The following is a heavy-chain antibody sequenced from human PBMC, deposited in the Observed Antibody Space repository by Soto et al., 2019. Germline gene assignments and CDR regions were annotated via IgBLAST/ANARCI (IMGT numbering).Heavy chain of an antibody. J-gene: IGHJ4*02. CDR3: ARHGGSYSFDY. CDR2: NSYSGST. D-gene: IGHD1-26*01. Sequence: QVQLQESGPGLVKPSETLSLTCTVTGGSTSSYYWSWLRQPPGKGLEWIGYNSYSGSTDYNPSLKSRVTISVDTSKNQFSLKLSSATAADTPVYYCARHGGSYSFDYWGQRTLVTVSS. CDR1: GGSTSSYY. V-gene: IGHV4-59*08.